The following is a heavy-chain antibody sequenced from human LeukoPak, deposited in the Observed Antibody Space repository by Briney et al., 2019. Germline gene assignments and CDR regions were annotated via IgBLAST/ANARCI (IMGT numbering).Heavy chain of an antibody. CDR3: AKDTRWFGELSLYYFDY. Sequence: GRSLRLSCAASGFTFSSYGMHWVRQAPGKGLEWVAVISYDGSNKYYADSVKGRFTISRDNSKNTLYLQMNSLRAEDTAVYYCAKDTRWFGELSLYYFDYWGQGTLVTVSS. CDR2: ISYDGSNK. V-gene: IGHV3-30*18. J-gene: IGHJ4*02. D-gene: IGHD3-10*01. CDR1: GFTFSSYG.